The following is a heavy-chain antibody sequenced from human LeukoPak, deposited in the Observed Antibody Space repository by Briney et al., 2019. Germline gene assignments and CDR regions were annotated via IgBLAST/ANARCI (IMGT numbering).Heavy chain of an antibody. CDR2: ISSSGSDT. CDR3: ARDGFNDRSGDNDGFDM. D-gene: IGHD1-1*01. CDR1: GFNFSSYA. J-gene: IGHJ3*02. Sequence: GGSERLFCAASGFNFSSYAMSWVRQAPRKGLEWVSDISSSGSDTYHADSVKGRLTISTDKSKNTLYLQTNSLRAEDTAVYYCARDGFNDRSGDNDGFDMWGQGAMLADSS. V-gene: IGHV3-23*01.